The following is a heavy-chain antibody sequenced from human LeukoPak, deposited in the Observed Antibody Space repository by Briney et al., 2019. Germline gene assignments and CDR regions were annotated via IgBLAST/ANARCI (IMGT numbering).Heavy chain of an antibody. J-gene: IGHJ4*02. D-gene: IGHD3-16*01. V-gene: IGHV4-38-2*01. Sequence: PSETLSLTCAVSGYSISTGYFWGWIRQSPGQGLEWIGSIFHSGSASYNPSFKSRVTLSVHTSKNEFSLKLTSVTATDTAIYYCASPRGTYIDYWGQGTLATVSS. CDR2: IFHSGSA. CDR3: ASPRGTYIDY. CDR1: GYSISTGYF.